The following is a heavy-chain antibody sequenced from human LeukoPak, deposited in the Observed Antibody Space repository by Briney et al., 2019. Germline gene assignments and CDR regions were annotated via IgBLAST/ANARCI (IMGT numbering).Heavy chain of an antibody. CDR1: GFTFSSYG. D-gene: IGHD6-13*01. Sequence: PGGSLRLSCAASGFTFSSYGMHWVRQAPGKGLEWVAVISYDGSNKYYADSVKGRFTISRANSKNTLYLQMNSLRAEDTAVYYCYLRGSSSQGVFDYWGQGTLVTVSS. V-gene: IGHV3-30*03. CDR2: ISYDGSNK. CDR3: YLRGSSSQGVFDY. J-gene: IGHJ4*02.